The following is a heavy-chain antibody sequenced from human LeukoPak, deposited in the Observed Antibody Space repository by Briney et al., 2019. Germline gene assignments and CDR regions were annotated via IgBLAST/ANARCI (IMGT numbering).Heavy chain of an antibody. D-gene: IGHD2-2*01. CDR3: AKDQIPSTAIVVVPAAIRGVPDY. CDR1: GFTFSSYW. Sequence: GGSLRLSCAASGFTFSSYWMSWVRQAPGKGLEWVAFIRYDGSNKYYADSVKGRFTISRDNSKNTLYLQMNSLRAEDTAVYYCAKDQIPSTAIVVVPAAIRGVPDYWGQGTLVTVSS. CDR2: IRYDGSNK. J-gene: IGHJ4*02. V-gene: IGHV3-30*02.